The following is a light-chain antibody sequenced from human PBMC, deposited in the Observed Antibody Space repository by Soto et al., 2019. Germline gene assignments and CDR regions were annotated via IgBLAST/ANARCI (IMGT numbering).Light chain of an antibody. CDR3: CSYADTYTFVV. CDR1: KNDIGVYDF. J-gene: IGLJ2*01. V-gene: IGLV2-8*01. Sequence: QSALTQPPSASGSPGQSVTISCSGTKNDIGVYDFVSWYQHHPGKAPRLIIYEVVQRPSGVPDRFSGSKSGNTASLTISGLQAEDEAAYYCCSYADTYTFVVFGGGTKLTVL. CDR2: EVV.